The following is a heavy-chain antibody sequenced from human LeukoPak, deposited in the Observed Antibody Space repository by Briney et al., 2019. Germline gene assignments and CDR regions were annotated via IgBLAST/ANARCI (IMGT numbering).Heavy chain of an antibody. CDR1: GYSFTGYY. CDR3: ARGSIVGATFDYFDY. D-gene: IGHD1-26*01. CDR2: INPNSGGT. Sequence: RGESLKISCKGSGYSFTGYYIHWVRQAPGRGLEWMGWINPNSGGTNYAQKFQGRVTMTRDTSISTAYMDLSRLRSDDTAVYYCARGSIVGATFDYFDYWGQGTLVTVSS. V-gene: IGHV1-2*02. J-gene: IGHJ4*02.